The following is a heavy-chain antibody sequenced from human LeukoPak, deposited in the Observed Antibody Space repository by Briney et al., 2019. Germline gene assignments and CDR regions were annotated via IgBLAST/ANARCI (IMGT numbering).Heavy chain of an antibody. CDR2: IYPGDSDT. J-gene: IGHJ4*02. V-gene: IGHV5-51*01. CDR1: GFTFSSYE. D-gene: IGHD1-1*01. Sequence: GGSLRLSCAASGFTFSSYEMNWVRQAPGKGLEWMGIIYPGDSDTRYSPSFQGQVTISADKSISTAYLQWSSLKASDTAIYYCARGYSSVYWGQGTLVTVSS. CDR3: ARGYSSVY.